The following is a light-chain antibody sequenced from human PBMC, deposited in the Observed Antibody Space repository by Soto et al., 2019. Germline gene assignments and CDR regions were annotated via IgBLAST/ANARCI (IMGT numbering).Light chain of an antibody. CDR1: SSNIGNNY. V-gene: IGLV1-51*01. Sequence: QSVLTQPPSVSAAPGQKVTISCSGSSSNIGNNYVSWYQQLPGTAPKLLIYDNNKRPSGIPDRFSGFKSGTSATLGITGLQTGDEADYYCGTWDNGLSGLYVLGAGTKV. J-gene: IGLJ1*01. CDR3: GTWDNGLSGLYV. CDR2: DNN.